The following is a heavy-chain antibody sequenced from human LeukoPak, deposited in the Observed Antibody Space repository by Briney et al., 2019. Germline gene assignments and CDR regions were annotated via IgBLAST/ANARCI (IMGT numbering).Heavy chain of an antibody. CDR2: IWYDGTYS. D-gene: IGHD2-2*01. V-gene: IGHV3-33*06. CDR1: GFAATGFSFSNFG. Sequence: GGSLRLSCAASGFAATGFSFSNFGMHWVRQAPGKGLEWVAVIWYDGTYSYYADSVKGRFIISRDNSKNTLYLQMNSLRADDTAVYYCAKGHCSSISCYAGRPLDYWGQGTLVTVSS. CDR3: AKGHCSSISCYAGRPLDY. J-gene: IGHJ4*02.